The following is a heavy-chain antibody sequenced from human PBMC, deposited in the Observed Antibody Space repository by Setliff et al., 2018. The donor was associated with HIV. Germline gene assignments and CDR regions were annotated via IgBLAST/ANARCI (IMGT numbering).Heavy chain of an antibody. J-gene: IGHJ6*03. V-gene: IGHV4-59*08. CDR1: GGSMSSYY. CDR3: VRTYNDLENYYHHYYYMDV. CDR2: IYYSGST. Sequence: LSLTCTVSGGSMSSYYWSWIRQPPGKGLEWIGYIYYSGSTNYNPSLKSRVTISVDTSKNQFSLKLRSVTAADTAVYYCVRTYNDLENYYHHYYYMDVWGKGTTVTV. D-gene: IGHD1-1*01.